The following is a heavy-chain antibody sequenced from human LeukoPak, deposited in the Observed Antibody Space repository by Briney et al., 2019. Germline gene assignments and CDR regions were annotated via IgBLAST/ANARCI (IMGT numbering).Heavy chain of an antibody. CDR1: GFTFSNYA. CDR3: AKDIYGDYGGLDY. V-gene: IGHV3-23*01. D-gene: IGHD4-17*01. Sequence: PGGSLRLSCAASGFTFSNYAMNWVRQAPGKGLEWVSTIINSGGGTYYADSVKGRFTISRDSSKNTLYLQMNSLRDEDTAVYYCAKDIYGDYGGLDYWGQGTLVTVSS. J-gene: IGHJ4*02. CDR2: IINSGGGT.